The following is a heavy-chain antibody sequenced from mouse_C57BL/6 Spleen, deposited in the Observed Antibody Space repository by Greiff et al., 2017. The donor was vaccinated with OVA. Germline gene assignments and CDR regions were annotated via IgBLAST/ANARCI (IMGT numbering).Heavy chain of an antibody. D-gene: IGHD1-1*01. Sequence: QVQLQQPGAELVKPGASVKMSCKASGYTFTSYWITWVKQRPGQGLEWIGDIYPGSGSTNYNEKFKSKATLTVDTSSSTAYMQLSSLTSEDSAVYYCARKRITTVVATSDWYFEVWGTGTTVTVSS. V-gene: IGHV1-55*01. CDR3: ARKRITTVVATSDWYFEV. J-gene: IGHJ1*03. CDR1: GYTFTSYW. CDR2: IYPGSGST.